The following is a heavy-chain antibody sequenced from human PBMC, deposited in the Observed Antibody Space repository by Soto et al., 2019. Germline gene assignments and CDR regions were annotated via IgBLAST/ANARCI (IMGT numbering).Heavy chain of an antibody. CDR3: AKGGQLLVEGGGY. V-gene: IGHV3-9*01. J-gene: IGHJ4*02. CDR1: GFTFDAYA. CDR2: ISWNSGSI. D-gene: IGHD2-2*01. Sequence: EVQLVESGGGLVQPGRSLRLSCAASGFTFDAYAMNWVRQAPGKGLEWVSGISWNSGSIGYADSVKGRFTISRDNAKTSLYLQMNSLRAEDTALYYCAKGGQLLVEGGGYWGQGTLVTVSS.